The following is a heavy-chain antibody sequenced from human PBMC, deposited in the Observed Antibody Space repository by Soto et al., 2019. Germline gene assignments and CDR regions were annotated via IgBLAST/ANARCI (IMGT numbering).Heavy chain of an antibody. CDR3: ARDQYGSSWYGTDY. J-gene: IGHJ4*02. V-gene: IGHV3-7*01. D-gene: IGHD6-13*01. CDR1: GFTFSSYW. CDR2: IKQDGSEK. Sequence: GGSLRLSCAASGFTFSSYWMSWVRQAPGKGLEWVANIKQDGSEKYYVDSVKGRFTISRDNAKNSLYLQMNSLRAEDTAVYYCARDQYGSSWYGTDYWGQGTLVTVSS.